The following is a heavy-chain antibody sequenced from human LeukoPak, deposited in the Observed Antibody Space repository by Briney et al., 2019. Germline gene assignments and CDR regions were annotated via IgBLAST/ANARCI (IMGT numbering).Heavy chain of an antibody. CDR1: GFTFSSYA. CDR2: ISYDGSNK. Sequence: GGSLRLSCAASGFTFSSYAMHWVRQAPGKGLEWVAVISYDGSNKYYADSVKGRFTISRDNAKNSLYLQMNSLRAEDTAMYYCATYRHLGYWGQGALVTVSS. J-gene: IGHJ4*02. D-gene: IGHD2-2*02. CDR3: ATYRHLGY. V-gene: IGHV3-30-3*01.